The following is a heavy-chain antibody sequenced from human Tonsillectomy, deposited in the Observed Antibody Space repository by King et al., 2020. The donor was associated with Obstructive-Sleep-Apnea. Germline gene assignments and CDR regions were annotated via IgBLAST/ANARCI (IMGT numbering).Heavy chain of an antibody. CDR2: IYYSGST. CDR1: GGSISSSSYY. V-gene: IGHV4-39*07. Sequence: QLQESGPGLVKPSETLSLTCTVSGGSISSSSYYWGWIRQPPGKGLEWIGSIYYSGSTYYNPSQKSRVTISVDTSKNQFSLKLSSVTAADTAVYYCAGTDSSGYYIDYWGQGTLVTVSS. J-gene: IGHJ4*02. CDR3: AGTDSSGYYIDY. D-gene: IGHD3-22*01.